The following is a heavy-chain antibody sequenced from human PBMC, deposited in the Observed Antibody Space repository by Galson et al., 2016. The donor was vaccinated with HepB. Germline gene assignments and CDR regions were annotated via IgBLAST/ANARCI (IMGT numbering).Heavy chain of an antibody. Sequence: SLRLSCAASGFTFSGSAMHWVRQASGKGLEWVGLIRNKANSYATTYAASVKGRFTISRDDSKNTAYLQMSSLKTEDTAVYYCTIDDYGGKGGDYWGQGTLVTVSS. D-gene: IGHD4-23*01. V-gene: IGHV3-73*01. J-gene: IGHJ4*02. CDR2: IRNKANSYAT. CDR1: GFTFSGSA. CDR3: TIDDYGGKGGDY.